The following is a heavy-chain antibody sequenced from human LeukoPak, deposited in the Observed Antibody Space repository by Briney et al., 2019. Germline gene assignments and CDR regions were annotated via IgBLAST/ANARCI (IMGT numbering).Heavy chain of an antibody. Sequence: SETLSLTCTVSGYSISSGYYWGWIRQPPGKGLEWIGSIYHSGSTYYNPSLKSRVTISVDTSKNQFSLKLSSVTAADTAVYYCARALNYDILTGYYYFDYWGQGTLVTVSS. V-gene: IGHV4-38-2*02. CDR2: IYHSGST. D-gene: IGHD3-9*01. J-gene: IGHJ4*02. CDR3: ARALNYDILTGYYYFDY. CDR1: GYSISSGYY.